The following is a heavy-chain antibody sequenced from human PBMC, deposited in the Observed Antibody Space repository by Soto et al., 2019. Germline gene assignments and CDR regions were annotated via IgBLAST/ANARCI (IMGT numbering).Heavy chain of an antibody. CDR2: IYYSGST. D-gene: IGHD3-10*01. J-gene: IGHJ4*02. Sequence: SETLSLTCTVSGGSISSGDYYWSWIRRPPGKGLEWIGYIYYSGSTYYNPSLKSRVTISVDTSKNQFSLKLSSVTAADTAVYYCARQVVDGTVAGSGSFDYWGQGTPVTVSS. V-gene: IGHV4-30-4*01. CDR1: GGSISSGDYY. CDR3: ARQVVDGTVAGSGSFDY.